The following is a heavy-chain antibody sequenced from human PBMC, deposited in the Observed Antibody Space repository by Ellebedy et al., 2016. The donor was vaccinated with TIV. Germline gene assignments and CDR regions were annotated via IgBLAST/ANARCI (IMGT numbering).Heavy chain of an antibody. J-gene: IGHJ3*02. CDR1: GFTFSGYA. V-gene: IGHV3-30-3*01. CDR3: YGSHDSAAFDI. CDR2: ISYDGSNT. Sequence: PGGSLRLPCAASGFTFSGYAMHCVRQAPGEGLEWLAHISYDGSNTNYADSVKGRFTISRDNSKNTLYLQMNSLRTEDTAVYYCYGSHDSAAFDIWGQGTMVTVSS. D-gene: IGHD1-26*01.